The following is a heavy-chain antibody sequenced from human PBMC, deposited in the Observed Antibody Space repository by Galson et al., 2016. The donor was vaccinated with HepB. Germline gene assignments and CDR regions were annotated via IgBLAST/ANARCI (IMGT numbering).Heavy chain of an antibody. V-gene: IGHV4-39*01. D-gene: IGHD6-19*01. CDR1: GGSISSDYY. CDR2: IYSSEDT. J-gene: IGHJ6*03. CDR3: ATGIVVAGKYYYHYMDV. Sequence: SETLSLTCIVSGGSISSDYYWGWIRQPPGRGLEWIGSIYSSEDTYYNPSLKGRVTISVDTPKNQFSLRLDSVTAADTGLYYCATGIVVAGKYYYHYMDVWGKGTTVTVSS.